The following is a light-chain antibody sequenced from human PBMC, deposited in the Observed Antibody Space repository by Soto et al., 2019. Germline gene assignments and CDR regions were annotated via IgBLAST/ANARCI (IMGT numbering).Light chain of an antibody. J-gene: IGKJ4*01. Sequence: DIVMTQSPDSLAVSLGERATINCKSSQSVLYSSNNKNYLAWYQQKPGQPPKLLIYWASTRESGVPDRFSGSGSGTDFTLTISSLQAGDVAVYYCQQYYSTPPITFGGGTKVEIK. V-gene: IGKV4-1*01. CDR2: WAS. CDR3: QQYYSTPPIT. CDR1: QSVLYSSNNKNY.